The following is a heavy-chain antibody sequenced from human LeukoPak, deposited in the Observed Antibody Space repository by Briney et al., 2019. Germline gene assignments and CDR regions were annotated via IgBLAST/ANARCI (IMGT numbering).Heavy chain of an antibody. J-gene: IGHJ4*02. CDR3: AKGQGYYCDH. D-gene: IGHD3-22*01. CDR2: IQFDGSNS. V-gene: IGHV3-30*02. Sequence: PGGSLRLSCAASGFTFSSVGMHWVRQAPGKGLEWVALIQFDGSNSYYADSVKGRFTLSRDNSKNTLYLQMDSLRAEDTAIYYCAKGQGYYCDHWGQGTLVTVSS. CDR1: GFTFSSVG.